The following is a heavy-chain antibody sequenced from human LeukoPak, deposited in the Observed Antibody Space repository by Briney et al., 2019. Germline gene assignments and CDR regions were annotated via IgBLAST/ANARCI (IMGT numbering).Heavy chain of an antibody. Sequence: GGSLRLSCAASGVTFSSYGMHWVRQAPGKGLEWVALISSDGNDKLYGDSVKGRFTTSRDDSKSTLYLQMNSLRAEDTAVYYCTTKVIRGNSGDDYDDWGQGTLVTVSS. CDR1: GVTFSSYG. CDR2: ISSDGNDK. V-gene: IGHV3-30*03. J-gene: IGHJ4*02. D-gene: IGHD5-12*01. CDR3: TTKVIRGNSGDDYDD.